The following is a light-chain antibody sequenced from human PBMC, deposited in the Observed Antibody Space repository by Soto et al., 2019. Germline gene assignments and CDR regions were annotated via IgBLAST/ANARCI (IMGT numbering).Light chain of an antibody. J-gene: IGLJ3*02. V-gene: IGLV2-14*01. Sequence: QSALTQPASVSGSPGQSITISCTGTNSDVGGYNYVSWYQQHPGKAPKLLIYEVSNRPSGVSNRFSASKSGDTAALTISGLRTEDEADYYCSSFTRSSTWLFGGGTKLTVL. CDR1: NSDVGGYNY. CDR3: SSFTRSSTWL. CDR2: EVS.